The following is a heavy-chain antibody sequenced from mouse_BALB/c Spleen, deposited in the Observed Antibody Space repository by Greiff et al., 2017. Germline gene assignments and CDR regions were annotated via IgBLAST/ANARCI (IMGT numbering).Heavy chain of an antibody. Sequence: EVKLMESGGDLVKPGGSLKLSCAASGFTFSSYGMSWVRQTPDKRLEWVATISSGGSYTYYPDSVKGRFTISRDNAKNTLYLQMSSLKSEDTAMYYCARHETARATYAMDYWGQGTSVTVSS. CDR3: ARHETARATYAMDY. CDR2: ISSGGSYT. J-gene: IGHJ4*01. D-gene: IGHD3-2*01. CDR1: GFTFSSYG. V-gene: IGHV5-6*01.